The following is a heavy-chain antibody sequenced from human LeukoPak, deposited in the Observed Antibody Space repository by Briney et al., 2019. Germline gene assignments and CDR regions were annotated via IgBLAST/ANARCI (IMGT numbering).Heavy chain of an antibody. J-gene: IGHJ4*02. CDR1: GFTFSRYW. D-gene: IGHD3-3*01. CDR2: ISYDGSNK. Sequence: GGSLRLSCATSGFTFSRYWMSWVRQAPGKGLEWVAVISYDGSNKYYADSVKGRFTISRDNSKNTLYLQMNSLRAEDTAVYYCARGPPSVLRFLEWLFDYWGQGTLVTVSS. CDR3: ARGPPSVLRFLEWLFDY. V-gene: IGHV3-30-3*01.